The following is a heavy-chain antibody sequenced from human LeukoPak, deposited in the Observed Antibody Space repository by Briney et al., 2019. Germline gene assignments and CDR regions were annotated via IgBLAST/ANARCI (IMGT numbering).Heavy chain of an antibody. J-gene: IGHJ3*02. CDR1: GDSTSSSNYY. CDR2: IYYSEST. V-gene: IGHV4-39*07. CDR3: AREDWNYKVDAFDI. D-gene: IGHD1-7*01. Sequence: PSETLSLTCTVSGDSTSSSNYYWGWIRQPPGNGLEWIGSIYYSESTYYNPSLKSRVTISIDTSKNQFSLKMSSVTAADTAVYYCAREDWNYKVDAFDIWGQGTMVTVSS.